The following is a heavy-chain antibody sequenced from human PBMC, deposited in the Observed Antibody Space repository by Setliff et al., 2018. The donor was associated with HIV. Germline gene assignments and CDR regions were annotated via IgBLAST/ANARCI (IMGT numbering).Heavy chain of an antibody. CDR3: ARQGHWYIPWYFDY. CDR1: GGSITGYY. V-gene: IGHV4-59*08. D-gene: IGHD1-20*01. CDR2: IYYSGNT. J-gene: IGHJ4*02. Sequence: SETLSLTCTVSGGSITGYYWSWIRQPPGKGLEWIGWIYYSGNTRYNPALKSRVTISLDTPKNRFSLQLTSVTAADTAVYYCARQGHWYIPWYFDYWGQGALVTVS.